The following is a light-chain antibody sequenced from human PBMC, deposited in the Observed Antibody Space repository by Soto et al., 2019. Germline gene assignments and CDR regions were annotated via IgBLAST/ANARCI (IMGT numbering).Light chain of an antibody. CDR1: QNVITY. CDR3: QQTHAVPRT. V-gene: IGKV1-39*01. Sequence: DIQMTQSPSSLSASVGDRCIVTFRASQNVITYLNWYQQKPGKAHKLLIYAASSLQSGVPLRFSGSGSGTTFILTISSLQPEDFATYFCQQTHAVPRTFGQGTKVDIK. CDR2: AAS. J-gene: IGKJ1*01.